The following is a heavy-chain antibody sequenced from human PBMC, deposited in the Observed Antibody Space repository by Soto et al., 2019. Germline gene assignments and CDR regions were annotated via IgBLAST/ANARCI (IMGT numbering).Heavy chain of an antibody. V-gene: IGHV3-30-3*01. CDR2: ISYDGSSK. D-gene: IGHD6-13*01. CDR1: GFTFSSYA. CDR3: ARGKGQLVWIPNWYFDL. J-gene: IGHJ2*01. Sequence: QVQLVESGGGEVQPGRSLRLSCAASGFTFSSYAVHWVRQAPGKGLEWLAVISYDGSSKYYADSVKGRFTISRDNSKNTLYLEMNSLRNEDTAVYYCARGKGQLVWIPNWYFDLWGRGTLVTVSS.